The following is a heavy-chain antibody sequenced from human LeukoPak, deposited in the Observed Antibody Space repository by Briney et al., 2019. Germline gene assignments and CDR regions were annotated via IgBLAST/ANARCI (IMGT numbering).Heavy chain of an antibody. J-gene: IGHJ4*02. Sequence: GGSLRLPCTTSGFTFGDYAMSWVRQAPGKGLEWVGLVRSKAYGGTTESGTSVKGRFTFSRDDSKSIAYLQMTRLTTEDTAVYFCTRGGQLLGKGYFFDYWGLGTVVTVSS. D-gene: IGHD1-26*01. CDR3: TRGGQLLGKGYFFDY. CDR2: VRSKAYGGTT. V-gene: IGHV3-49*04. CDR1: GFTFGDYA.